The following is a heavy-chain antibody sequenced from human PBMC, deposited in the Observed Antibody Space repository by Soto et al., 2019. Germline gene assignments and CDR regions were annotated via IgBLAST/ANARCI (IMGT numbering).Heavy chain of an antibody. CDR3: ARDRRGYYDSSRYYFEC. Sequence: ASVKVSCKASGCTFSSYAISWVRQAPGQGLEWMGGIIPIFGTANYAQKFQGRVTITADKSTSTAYMELSSLRSEDTAVYYCARDRRGYYDSSRYYFECLGQGTLVMVSS. CDR2: IIPIFGTA. D-gene: IGHD3-22*01. J-gene: IGHJ4*02. CDR1: GCTFSSYA. V-gene: IGHV1-69*06.